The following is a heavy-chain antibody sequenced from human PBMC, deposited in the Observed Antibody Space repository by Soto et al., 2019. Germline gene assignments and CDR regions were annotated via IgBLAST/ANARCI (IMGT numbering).Heavy chain of an antibody. J-gene: IGHJ4*02. V-gene: IGHV3-30*18. CDR3: AKDREYYYGSGSYSHFDH. CDR2: ISFDGKNK. CDR1: GFTFNVYG. D-gene: IGHD3-10*01. Sequence: GGSLRLSCTASGFTFNVYGMHWVRQAPGKGLEWVSLISFDGKNKFYTDSVKGRFTIYRDNSKNTLYLQMNSLRVEDTAVYYCAKDREYYYGSGSYSHFDHWGQGTLVTVSS.